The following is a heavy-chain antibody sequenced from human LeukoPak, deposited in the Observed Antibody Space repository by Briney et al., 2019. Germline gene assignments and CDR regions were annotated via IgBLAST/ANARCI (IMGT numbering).Heavy chain of an antibody. V-gene: IGHV3-49*04. CDR2: IRSKAYGGIA. J-gene: IGHJ4*02. Sequence: PGRSLRLSCAASGFTFGDYAMSWVRKAPGKGLECVGFIRSKAYGGIAEYAASVKGRFTISRDDSKSIAYLQMNSLNTEDTAVYYCTRGGVSSSDYWGQGTLVTVSS. CDR3: TRGGVSSSDY. CDR1: GFTFGDYA. D-gene: IGHD2/OR15-2a*01.